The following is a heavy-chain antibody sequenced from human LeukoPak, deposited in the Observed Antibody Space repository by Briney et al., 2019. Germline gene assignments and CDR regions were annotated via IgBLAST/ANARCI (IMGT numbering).Heavy chain of an antibody. CDR1: GYTFTGYY. J-gene: IGHJ4*02. V-gene: IGHV1-2*02. CDR2: INPNSGGT. CDR3: ASIGPSYSSGWYPDENFDY. D-gene: IGHD6-19*01. Sequence: ASVKVSGKASGYTFTGYYMHWVRQAPGQGLEWMGWINPNSGGTNYAQKFQGRVTMTRDTSISTAYMELSRLRSDDTAVYYCASIGPSYSSGWYPDENFDYWGQGTLVTVSS.